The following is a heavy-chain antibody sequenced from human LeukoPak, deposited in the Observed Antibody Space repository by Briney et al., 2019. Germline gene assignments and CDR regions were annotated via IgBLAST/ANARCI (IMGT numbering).Heavy chain of an antibody. J-gene: IGHJ5*02. Sequence: ASVKVSCKASGYNFTDYDMHWVRQAPGQGLEWMGWINPNSGGTNYAQKFQGRFTMTRDTSISTAYMELSRLRSDDTAVYYCARDAIGYYDSSGYAWFDPWGKGTLVTVSS. CDR2: INPNSGGT. CDR1: GYNFTDYD. V-gene: IGHV1-2*02. D-gene: IGHD3-22*01. CDR3: ARDAIGYYDSSGYAWFDP.